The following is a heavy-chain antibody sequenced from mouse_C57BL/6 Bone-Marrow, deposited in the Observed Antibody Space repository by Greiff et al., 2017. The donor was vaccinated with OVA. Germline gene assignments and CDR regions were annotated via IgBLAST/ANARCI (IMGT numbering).Heavy chain of an antibody. CDR2: INPYNGGT. CDR1: GYTFTDYY. D-gene: IGHD1-1*01. Sequence: EVKLQQSGPVLVKPGASVKMSCKASGYTFTDYYMNWVKQSHGKSLEWIGVINPYNGGTSYNQKFKGKATLTVDKSSSTAYMELNSLTSEDSAVYYCARYYGSSSWFAYWGQGTLVTVSA. J-gene: IGHJ3*01. V-gene: IGHV1-19*01. CDR3: ARYYGSSSWFAY.